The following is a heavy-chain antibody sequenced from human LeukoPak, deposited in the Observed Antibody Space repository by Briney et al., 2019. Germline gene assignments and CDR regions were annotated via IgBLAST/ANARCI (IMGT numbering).Heavy chain of an antibody. CDR2: IIHSGRT. V-gene: IGHV4-34*12. CDR1: GGSFSGYY. CDR3: ARDAYYYDSSGYLGVDY. D-gene: IGHD3-22*01. J-gene: IGHJ4*02. Sequence: SETLSLTCAVYGGSFSGYYWSWIRQPPGKGLEWIGEIIHSGRTNYNPSLKSRVTISADTSKNQFSLKLRSVTAADTAVYYCARDAYYYDSSGYLGVDYWGQGTLVTVSS.